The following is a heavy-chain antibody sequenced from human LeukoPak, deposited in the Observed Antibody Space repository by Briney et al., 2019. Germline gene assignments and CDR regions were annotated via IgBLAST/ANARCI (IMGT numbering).Heavy chain of an antibody. V-gene: IGHV4-39*01. CDR3: TRHRAAQLSKFDF. J-gene: IGHJ4*02. CDR1: GGSISSSTSYY. Sequence: SETLSLTCNVSGGSISSSTSYYWGWIRQPPGKGLDWIGSIYHSGETSYNPSPTGRLTIAVDTSKNQFSLRLRSVTAADTAVYYCTRHRAAQLSKFDFWGQGALVTVSS. D-gene: IGHD1-1*01. CDR2: IYHSGET.